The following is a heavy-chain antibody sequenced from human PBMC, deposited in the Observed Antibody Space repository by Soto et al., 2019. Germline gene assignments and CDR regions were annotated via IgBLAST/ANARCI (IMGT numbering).Heavy chain of an antibody. CDR1: GFTFSNYA. Sequence: EVQLLESGGGFVQPGGALRLSCAASGFTFSNYAMSWVRQAPGKGLEWVSSISGRDGRTYYADSVRGRFTISRDNSQNTLYLQLNSLTAEDTALYYCATGPDAGRWLQFNDWGQGTLVTVSS. V-gene: IGHV3-23*01. CDR2: ISGRDGRT. CDR3: ATGPDAGRWLQFND. D-gene: IGHD5-12*01. J-gene: IGHJ4*02.